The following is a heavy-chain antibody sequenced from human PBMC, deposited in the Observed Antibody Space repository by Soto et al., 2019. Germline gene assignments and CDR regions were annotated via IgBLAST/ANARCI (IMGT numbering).Heavy chain of an antibody. CDR1: GVYISNHY. J-gene: IGHJ4*01. CDR2: IYYSGST. Sequence: SVTLSLTCTVAGVYISNHYWLWLRQPPGKGLEWIGYIYYSGSTNYNPSLKSRVTISVDTSKNQFSLNLRSVHAAGTAVYYGERSDGGYWGHGTLVTVSS. V-gene: IGHV4-59*11. CDR3: ERSDGGY.